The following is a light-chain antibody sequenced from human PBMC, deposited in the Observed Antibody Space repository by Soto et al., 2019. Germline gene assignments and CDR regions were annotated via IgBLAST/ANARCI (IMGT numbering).Light chain of an antibody. V-gene: IGLV1-36*01. CDR3: AAWDDSLEAYV. CDR1: SSNIGKNA. CDR2: YDD. J-gene: IGLJ1*01. Sequence: QPVLTQPPSVSEAPRQRVTISCSGSSSNIGKNAVNWYQQLPGKAPKLLIYYDDLLPSGVSDRFSGSKSGTSASLAISGLQSQDEADYYCAAWDDSLEAYVFGTGTKLTVL.